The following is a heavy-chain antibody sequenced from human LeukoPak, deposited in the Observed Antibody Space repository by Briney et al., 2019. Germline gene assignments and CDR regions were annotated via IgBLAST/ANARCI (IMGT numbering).Heavy chain of an antibody. J-gene: IGHJ4*02. Sequence: PSETLSLTCTFSGGSFSPAHWSWIRQPPGKGLEWIGVICDNGHTDYNPSLQSRVTISVDTSNRQFSLKLSSLAAADTAVYYCATGRDPYKTGHWGQGTLVTVSS. V-gene: IGHV4-59*01. CDR3: ATGRDPYKTGH. CDR2: ICDNGHT. D-gene: IGHD3-10*01. CDR1: GGSFSPAH.